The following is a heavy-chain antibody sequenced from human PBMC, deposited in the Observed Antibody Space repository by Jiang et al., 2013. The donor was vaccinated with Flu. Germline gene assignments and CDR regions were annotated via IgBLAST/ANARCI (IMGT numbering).Heavy chain of an antibody. CDR2: IVVGSGNT. J-gene: IGHJ3*02. CDR1: GFTFTSSA. D-gene: IGHD4-17*01. Sequence: SGAEVKKPGTSVKVSCKASGFTFTSSAMQWVRQARGQRLEWIGWIVVGSGNTNYAQKFQERVTITRDMSTSTAYMELSSLRSEDTAVYYCAASMRRMYYGDYYFLDAFDIWGQGTMVTVSS. CDR3: AASMRRMYYGDYYFLDAFDI. V-gene: IGHV1-58*02.